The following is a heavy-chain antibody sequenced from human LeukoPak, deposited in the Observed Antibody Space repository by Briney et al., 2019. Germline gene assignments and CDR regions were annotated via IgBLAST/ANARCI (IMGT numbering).Heavy chain of an antibody. J-gene: IGHJ4*02. D-gene: IGHD4-17*01. CDR2: ISGSGGST. Sequence: TGGSLRLSCAASGFTFSSYAMSWVRQAPGKGLEWVSTISGSGGSTHYADSVKGRFTISRDNSKNTLFLQMNSLRAEDTAVYYCAKDISTVTKPDYWGQGTLVTVSS. V-gene: IGHV3-23*01. CDR3: AKDISTVTKPDY. CDR1: GFTFSSYA.